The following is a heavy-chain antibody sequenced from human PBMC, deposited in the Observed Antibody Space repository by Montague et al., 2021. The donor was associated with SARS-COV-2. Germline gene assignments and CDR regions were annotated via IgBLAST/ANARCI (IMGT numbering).Heavy chain of an antibody. D-gene: IGHD4-11*01. J-gene: IGHJ4*02. V-gene: IGHV4-34*01. CDR3: ARWDPQTLTVISFRGKSANDY. CDR1: GASFSGFF. Sequence: SETLSLTCAVYGASFSGFFWRLIRQPPGTGLEWIAEINVRGVSNSNYNPSLWSRVTISADTSKNQFSLKLRSVTAADTAVYYCARWDPQTLTVISFRGKSANDYWGQGTLVTVSS. CDR2: INVRGVSNS.